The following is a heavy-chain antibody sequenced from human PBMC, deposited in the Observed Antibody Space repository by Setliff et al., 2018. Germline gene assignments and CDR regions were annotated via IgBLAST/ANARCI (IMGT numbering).Heavy chain of an antibody. V-gene: IGHV1-8*01. CDR1: GYSFTSYD. J-gene: IGHJ5*02. D-gene: IGHD4-17*01. Sequence: GASVKVSCKASGYSFTSYDINWVRLAAGQGLEWMGWVSPIDDGKPGYAQKFQGRVTITWVTSISTAYMELSSLRSEDTAVYYCAGDVPLTTVTKNYFGPWGQGTLVTVSS. CDR2: VSPIDDGKP. CDR3: AGDVPLTTVTKNYFGP.